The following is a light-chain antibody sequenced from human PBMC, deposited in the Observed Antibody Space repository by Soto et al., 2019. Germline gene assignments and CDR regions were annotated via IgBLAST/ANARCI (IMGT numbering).Light chain of an antibody. Sequence: EIVLTQSPGTLSLSPGERATLSCRASQSASSRYLAWYQQKPGQAPRLLIYCASSSATGIPDRFCGRGSGTDFTLTISRLEPEDFAVYYCHQYGSSRSYSLSQGKTREI. CDR3: HQYGSSRSYS. CDR1: QSASSRY. V-gene: IGKV3-20*01. CDR2: CAS. J-gene: IGKJ2*01.